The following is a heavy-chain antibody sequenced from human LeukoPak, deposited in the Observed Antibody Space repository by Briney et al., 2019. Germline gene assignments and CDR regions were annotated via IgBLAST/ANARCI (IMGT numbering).Heavy chain of an antibody. CDR2: IRSKAYGGTT. Sequence: GGSLRLSCTASGFTFGDYVMSWVRQAPGKGLEWVGFIRSKAYGGTTEYAASVKGRFTISRDDSKSIAYLQMNSLKTEDTAVYYCTRVLRGYCTTTSCSTPGDYWGQGTLVTVSS. CDR1: GFTFGDYV. CDR3: TRVLRGYCTTTSCSTPGDY. D-gene: IGHD2-2*01. V-gene: IGHV3-49*04. J-gene: IGHJ4*02.